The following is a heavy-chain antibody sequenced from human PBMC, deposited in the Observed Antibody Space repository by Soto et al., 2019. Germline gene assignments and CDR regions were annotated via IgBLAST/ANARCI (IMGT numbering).Heavy chain of an antibody. Sequence: EVQLVESGGGLVKPGGSLRLSCAASGFTFSSYSFNWVRQAPGTGLEWVSIITPTSTFISYADSVRGRFTISRDNAKNSLYLQMDSLGAGDTAVYYCARARGNDWYEDYWGQGTLVTVSS. CDR2: ITPTSTFI. CDR3: ARARGNDWYEDY. D-gene: IGHD1-1*01. CDR1: GFTFSSYS. V-gene: IGHV3-21*06. J-gene: IGHJ4*02.